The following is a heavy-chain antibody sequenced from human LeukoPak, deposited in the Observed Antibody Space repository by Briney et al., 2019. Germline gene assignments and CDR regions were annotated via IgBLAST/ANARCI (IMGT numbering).Heavy chain of an antibody. CDR1: GDITHY. Sequence: SETLSLTCTVSGDITHYWGWIRQPPGKGLEYIGSIYFSGSVYYNPSLRSRVTISLDTSKKQLSLRLNSVTAADTAVYYCAKHNGGGIVSYVAPGPPDYFDYWGPGTLVTVSS. CDR2: IYFSGSV. V-gene: IGHV4-39*01. D-gene: IGHD2-21*01. CDR3: AKHNGGGIVSYVAPGPPDYFDY. J-gene: IGHJ4*02.